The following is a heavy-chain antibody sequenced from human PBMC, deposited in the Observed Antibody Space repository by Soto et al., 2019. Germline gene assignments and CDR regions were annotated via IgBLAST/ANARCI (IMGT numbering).Heavy chain of an antibody. CDR2: ISWNSGSI. CDR1: GFTFDDYA. Sequence: GGSLRLSCAASGFTFDDYAMHWVRQAPGKGLEWVSGISWNSGSIGYADSVKGRFTISRDNAKNSLYLQMNSLRAEDTVLYYCAKDIFSDGYNWFDYWGQGTLVTVSS. D-gene: IGHD5-12*01. J-gene: IGHJ4*02. CDR3: AKDIFSDGYNWFDY. V-gene: IGHV3-9*01.